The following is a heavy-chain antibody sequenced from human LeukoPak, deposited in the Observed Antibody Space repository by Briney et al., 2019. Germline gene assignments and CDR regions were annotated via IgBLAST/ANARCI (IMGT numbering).Heavy chain of an antibody. CDR2: IYHSGSS. CDR3: ARRWKGTLDP. J-gene: IGHJ5*02. V-gene: IGHV4-38-2*02. CDR1: GYSISSGYY. D-gene: IGHD1-1*01. Sequence: SETLSLTCIVSGYSISSGYYWGWIRQPPGKRLEWIGSIYHSGSSLYNPSLKSRVTISVDTSKNQFSLKLSSVTAADTAVYYCARRWKGTLDPWGQGTLVTVSS.